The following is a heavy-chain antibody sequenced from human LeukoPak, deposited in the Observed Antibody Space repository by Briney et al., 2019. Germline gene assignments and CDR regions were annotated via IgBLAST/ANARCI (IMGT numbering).Heavy chain of an antibody. J-gene: IGHJ6*02. V-gene: IGHV1-69*13. D-gene: IGHD3-3*01. CDR3: ARVPLGRFLLHYYGMDV. Sequence: SVKVSCKASGGTFSSYAISWVRQAPGQGLEWMGGIIPIFGTANYAQKFQGRVTITADESTSTAYMELSSLRSEDTAVYYCARVPLGRFLLHYYGMDVWGQGTTVTVSS. CDR1: GGTFSSYA. CDR2: IIPIFGTA.